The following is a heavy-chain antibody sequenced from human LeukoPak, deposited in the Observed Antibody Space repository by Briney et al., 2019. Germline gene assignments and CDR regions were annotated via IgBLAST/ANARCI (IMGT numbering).Heavy chain of an antibody. D-gene: IGHD3-22*01. CDR1: GFTVSSNY. CDR3: AKAPYDSSGYYLSSSFAY. V-gene: IGHV3-53*01. CDR2: IYSGGST. Sequence: GGSLRLSCAASGFTVSSNYMSWVRQAPGKGLEWVSGIYSGGSTYYADSVKGRFTISRDNSKNTLYLQMTSLRAEDTAVYYCAKAPYDSSGYYLSSSFAYCGQGTLVTVSS. J-gene: IGHJ4*02.